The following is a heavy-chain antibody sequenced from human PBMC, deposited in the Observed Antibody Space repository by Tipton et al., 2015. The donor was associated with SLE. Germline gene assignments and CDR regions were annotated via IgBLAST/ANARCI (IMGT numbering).Heavy chain of an antibody. J-gene: IGHJ4*02. D-gene: IGHD3-16*01. Sequence: SLRLSCAASGFTFSSYAMHWVRQAPGKGLEWVAVISYDGSNKYYADSVKGRFTISRDNSKNTLYLQMNSLRAEDTAVYYCARGPEHGGFDYWGQGTLVTVSS. CDR3: ARGPEHGGFDY. CDR2: ISYDGSNK. CDR1: GFTFSSYA. V-gene: IGHV3-30-3*01.